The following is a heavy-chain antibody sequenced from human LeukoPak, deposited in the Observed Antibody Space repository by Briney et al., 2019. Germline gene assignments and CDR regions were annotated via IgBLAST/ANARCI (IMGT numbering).Heavy chain of an antibody. Sequence: SETLSLTRTFSGGINRRYYWNWMRQPAGKGLEWIGDFYYSGSTNYNPSLNSRVTISVDASKNQFSLKLSSVTAADAAVYYCARDRSYIWFDPWGRGTLVTVSS. D-gene: IGHD1-26*01. CDR2: FYYSGST. J-gene: IGHJ5*02. V-gene: IGHV4-59*01. CDR3: ARDRSYIWFDP. CDR1: GGINRRYY.